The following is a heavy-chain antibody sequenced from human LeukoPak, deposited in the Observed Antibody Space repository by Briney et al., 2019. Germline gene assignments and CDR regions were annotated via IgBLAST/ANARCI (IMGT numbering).Heavy chain of an antibody. V-gene: IGHV3-23*01. J-gene: IGHJ4*02. CDR1: GFTFSSYA. CDR3: AKVRAVARHRYFDY. Sequence: GGSLRLSCAASGFTFSSYAMSWVRQAPGKGLEWVSAISGSGGSTYYADSVKGRFTISRDDSKNTLYLQMNSLRAEDTAVYYCAKVRAVARHRYFDYWGQGTLVTVSS. CDR2: ISGSGGST. D-gene: IGHD6-19*01.